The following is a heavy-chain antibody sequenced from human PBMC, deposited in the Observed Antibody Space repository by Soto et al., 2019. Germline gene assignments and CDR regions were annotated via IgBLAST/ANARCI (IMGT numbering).Heavy chain of an antibody. CDR3: AAGSGDSIRGYGMDV. J-gene: IGHJ6*02. D-gene: IGHD4-17*01. CDR1: GGSISSYY. V-gene: IGHV4-59*01. Sequence: SETLSLTCTVSGGSISSYYWSWIRQPPGKGLEWIGYIYYSGSTNYNPSLKSRVTISVDTSKNQFSLKLSSVTAADTAVYYCAAGSGDSIRGYGMDVWGQGTTVTVSS. CDR2: IYYSGST.